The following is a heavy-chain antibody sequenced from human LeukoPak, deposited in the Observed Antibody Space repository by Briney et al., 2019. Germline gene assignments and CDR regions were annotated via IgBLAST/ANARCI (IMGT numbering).Heavy chain of an antibody. CDR2: IYASGST. D-gene: IGHD1-1*01. Sequence: SETLSLTCTVSGYSISSNYYWSWIRQPAGKGLEWIGHIYASGSTNYNPSLKSRVTISVDTSKNQFSLKLSSVTAADTAVYYCARGVSGTLPSPRGERWFDPWGQGTLVTVSS. V-gene: IGHV4-61*09. CDR1: GYSISSNYY. CDR3: ARGVSGTLPSPRGERWFDP. J-gene: IGHJ5*02.